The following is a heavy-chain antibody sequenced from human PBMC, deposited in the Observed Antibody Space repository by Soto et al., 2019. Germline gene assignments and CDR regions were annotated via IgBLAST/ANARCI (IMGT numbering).Heavy chain of an antibody. CDR1: GYSFTSYW. CDR2: IDPSDSYT. CDR3: ARLNHYYDNAGDY. V-gene: IGHV5-10-1*01. D-gene: IGHD3-22*01. J-gene: IGHJ4*02. Sequence: PGESLKISCKASGYSFTSYWISWVRQMPGKGLEWMGRIDPSDSYTNYSPSFRGHVTISADKSIGTAYLQWSSLKASDTAMYFCARLNHYYDNAGDYWSQGTLVTVSS.